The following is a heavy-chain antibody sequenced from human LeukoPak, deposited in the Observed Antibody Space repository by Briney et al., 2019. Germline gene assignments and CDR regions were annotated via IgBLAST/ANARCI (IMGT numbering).Heavy chain of an antibody. Sequence: SETLSLTCAVYGGSFTGYYWTWIRQPPGKGLEWIGEINHSGITNYNPSLKSRVTISLDTSKNQFSLRLNSVTAADTAVYYCARGGGSVTPFDSWGQGTLVTVSS. D-gene: IGHD4-23*01. CDR1: GGSFTGYY. CDR3: ARGGGSVTPFDS. J-gene: IGHJ4*02. CDR2: INHSGIT. V-gene: IGHV4-34*01.